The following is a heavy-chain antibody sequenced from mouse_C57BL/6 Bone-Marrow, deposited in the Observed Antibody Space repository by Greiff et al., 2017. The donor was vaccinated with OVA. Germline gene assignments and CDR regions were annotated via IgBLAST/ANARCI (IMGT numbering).Heavy chain of an antibody. CDR2: IDPETGGT. J-gene: IGHJ4*01. Sequence: QVHVKQSGAELVRPGASVTLSCKASGYTFTDYEMHWVKQTPVHGLEWIGAIDPETGGTAYNQKFKGKAILTADKSSSTAYMELRSLTSEDSAVYYCTRDWGSPMDYWGQGTSVTVSS. CDR1: GYTFTDYE. V-gene: IGHV1-15*01. D-gene: IGHD4-1*01. CDR3: TRDWGSPMDY.